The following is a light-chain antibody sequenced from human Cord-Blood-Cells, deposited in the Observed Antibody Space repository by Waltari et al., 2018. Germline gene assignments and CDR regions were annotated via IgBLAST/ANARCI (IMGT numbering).Light chain of an antibody. J-gene: IGLJ2*01. CDR2: EVS. Sequence: QSALTQPPSASGSPGQSVTISCTGTSSDVGGYNYVSWDQQHPGKAPKLMIYEVSKRPAGVPDRVSGSKSGNTASRTVSGLQAEDEADYYCSSYAGSNNLVFGGGTKLTVL. V-gene: IGLV2-8*01. CDR1: SSDVGGYNY. CDR3: SSYAGSNNLV.